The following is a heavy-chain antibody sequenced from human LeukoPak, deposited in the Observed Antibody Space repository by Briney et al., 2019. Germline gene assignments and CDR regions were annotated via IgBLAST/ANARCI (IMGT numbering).Heavy chain of an antibody. J-gene: IGHJ2*01. CDR1: GLTFSNSG. Sequence: GGSLRLSCAASGLTFSNSGMHWVRQAPGKGLEWVAFMLFDGSLTYYADSVKGRFTISRDNSKNTLFLHMNSLRAEDTAVYYCARDSPVLGISWYFDLWGRGTLVTVSS. D-gene: IGHD1-14*01. CDR3: ARDSPVLGISWYFDL. V-gene: IGHV3-33*01. CDR2: MLFDGSLT.